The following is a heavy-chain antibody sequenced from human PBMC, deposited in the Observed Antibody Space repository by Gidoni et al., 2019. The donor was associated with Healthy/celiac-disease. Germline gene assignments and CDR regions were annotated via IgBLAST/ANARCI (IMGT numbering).Heavy chain of an antibody. J-gene: IGHJ4*02. CDR2: ISAYNGNT. D-gene: IGHD3-9*01. CDR1: VYTFTSYG. V-gene: IGHV1-18*01. Sequence: QVQLVQSGAEVKKPASSVQVSCKASVYTFTSYGISWVRQAPGQGLEWMGWISAYNGNTNYAQKLQGRVTMTTDKSTSTAYMELRSLRSDDTAVYYCARTPMTPEYDILTAYIPYYFDYWGQGTLVTVSS. CDR3: ARTPMTPEYDILTAYIPYYFDY.